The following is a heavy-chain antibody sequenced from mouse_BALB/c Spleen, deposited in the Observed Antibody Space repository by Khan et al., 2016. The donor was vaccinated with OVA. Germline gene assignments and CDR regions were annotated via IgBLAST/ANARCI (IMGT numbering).Heavy chain of an antibody. V-gene: IGHV5-12-2*01. CDR3: ARPCTTEYDYIMDH. J-gene: IGHJ4*01. D-gene: IGHD1-1*01. Sequence: EVELVESGGDLVQTGGSLKLSCAASGFTFSSYTMSWVRQTPEKRLEWVAFISNGGSNAYYPDTLKGRFTISRDNAKNTPYLQMSSLKSEDTAMYYWARPCTTEYDYIMDHWGQGTSVTVSS. CDR2: ISNGGSNA. CDR1: GFTFSSYT.